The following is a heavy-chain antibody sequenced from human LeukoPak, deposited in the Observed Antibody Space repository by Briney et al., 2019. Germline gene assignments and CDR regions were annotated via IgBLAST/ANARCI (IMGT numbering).Heavy chain of an antibody. J-gene: IGHJ6*03. D-gene: IGHD3-10*01. Sequence: SETLSLTCAVYGGSFSGYYWSWIRQPPGKGLEWIGEMNHSGSTNYNPSLKSRVTISVDTSKNQFPLKLSSVTAADTAVYYCARLTKNDSGTYRFGKKKRGYMDVWGKGTTVTISS. CDR1: GGSFSGYY. V-gene: IGHV4-34*01. CDR2: MNHSGST. CDR3: ARLTKNDSGTYRFGKKKRGYMDV.